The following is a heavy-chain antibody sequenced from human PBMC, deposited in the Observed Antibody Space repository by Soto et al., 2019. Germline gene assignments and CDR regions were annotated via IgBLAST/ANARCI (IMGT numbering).Heavy chain of an antibody. V-gene: IGHV2-70*01. CDR1: GFSLSTSGMC. CDR2: IDWDDDK. CDR3: ARTQHTYYYDSSGYAELDY. Sequence: SGPTLVNPTQTLTLTCTFSGFSLSTSGMCVSWIRQPPGKALEWLALIDWDDDKYYNTSLKTRLTISKDTSKNQVVLTMTNMDPVDTATYYCARTQHTYYYDSSGYAELDYWGQGTLVTVSS. J-gene: IGHJ4*02. D-gene: IGHD3-22*01.